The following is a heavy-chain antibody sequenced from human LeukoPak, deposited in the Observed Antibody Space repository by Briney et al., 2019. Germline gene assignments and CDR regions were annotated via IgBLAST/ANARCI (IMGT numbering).Heavy chain of an antibody. V-gene: IGHV5-51*01. D-gene: IGHD2-21*02. CDR1: GHSFSNYW. J-gene: IGHJ4*02. CDR3: ARTYCGGDCYSPEYFDY. Sequence: GESLKISCQGSGHSFSNYWIAWVRQMPGKGLEWMGIIYPGDSDTRYSPSFQGQVTISADKSISTAYLQWSSLKASDTAMYYCARTYCGGDCYSPEYFDYWGQGTLVTVSS. CDR2: IYPGDSDT.